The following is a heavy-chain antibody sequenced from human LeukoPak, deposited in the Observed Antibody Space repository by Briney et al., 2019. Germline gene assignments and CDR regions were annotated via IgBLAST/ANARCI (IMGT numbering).Heavy chain of an antibody. D-gene: IGHD3-22*01. J-gene: IGHJ4*02. CDR1: GGTFSSYT. CDR2: IIPILGIA. CDR3: ARDGHGYDYGDY. V-gene: IGHV1-69*04. Sequence: ASVKVSCKASGGTFSSYTISWVRQAPGQGLEWMGRIIPILGIANYAQKFQGRVTITADKSTSTAYMELSSLRSEDTAMYYCARDGHGYDYGDYWGQGTLVTVSS.